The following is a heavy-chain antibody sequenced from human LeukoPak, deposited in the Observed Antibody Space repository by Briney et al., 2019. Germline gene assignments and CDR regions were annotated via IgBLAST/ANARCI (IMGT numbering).Heavy chain of an antibody. CDR1: GGSISSYY. J-gene: IGHJ6*02. Sequence: SETLSLTCTVSGGSISSYYWSWIRQPLGKGLEWIGYIYYSGSTNYNPSLKSRVTISVDTSKNQFSLKLSSVTAADTAVYYCARERSSGYYPDYYYYYGMDVWGQGTTVTVSS. D-gene: IGHD3-22*01. CDR3: ARERSSGYYPDYYYYYGMDV. V-gene: IGHV4-59*01. CDR2: IYYSGST.